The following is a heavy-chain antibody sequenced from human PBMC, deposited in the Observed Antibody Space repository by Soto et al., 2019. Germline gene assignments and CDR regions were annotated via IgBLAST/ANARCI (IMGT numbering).Heavy chain of an antibody. CDR3: ARGRYGDY. CDR1: GYAFTTYG. CDR2: ISAHNGNT. Sequence: QVHLVQSGAEVKKPGASVKVSCKGSGYAFTTYGITWVRQAPGEGLEWMGWISAHNGNTNYAQKLQGRVTVTRDTSTSTAYMELRSLRSDDTAVYYCARGRYGDYWGQGTLVTVSS. D-gene: IGHD1-1*01. V-gene: IGHV1-18*01. J-gene: IGHJ4*02.